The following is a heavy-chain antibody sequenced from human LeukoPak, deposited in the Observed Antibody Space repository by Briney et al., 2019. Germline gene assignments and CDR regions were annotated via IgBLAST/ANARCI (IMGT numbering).Heavy chain of an antibody. CDR3: ASYLTSIPSGMDV. D-gene: IGHD2/OR15-2a*01. J-gene: IGHJ6*02. CDR1: GFTFSSYW. Sequence: GGSLRLSCAASGFTFSSYWMHWVRQAPGKGLVWVSRISTDGSSTTYADSVKGRFTISRDNVKNTLFLQMNSLRAEDTAVYYCASYLTSIPSGMDVWGQGTTVTASS. CDR2: ISTDGSST. V-gene: IGHV3-74*01.